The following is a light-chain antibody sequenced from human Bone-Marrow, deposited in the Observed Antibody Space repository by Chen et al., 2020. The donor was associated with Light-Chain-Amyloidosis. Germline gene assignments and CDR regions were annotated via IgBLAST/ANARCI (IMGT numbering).Light chain of an antibody. CDR2: EDN. V-gene: IGLV2-23*01. Sequence: QPALTQPAPLSGFPGQSITIPCTETSRDVGSYNLVSWYQHHPDKAPKLIIYEDNIRPSGVSSRFSGSKSGNTASLTISGLQAEDQADYYCCSYGGIGSLDVVFGGGTKLTVL. CDR1: SRDVGSYNL. CDR3: CSYGGIGSLDVV. J-gene: IGLJ2*01.